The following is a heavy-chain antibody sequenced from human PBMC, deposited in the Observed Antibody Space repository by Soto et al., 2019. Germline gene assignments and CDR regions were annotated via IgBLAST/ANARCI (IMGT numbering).Heavy chain of an antibody. J-gene: IGHJ2*01. Sequence: QVQLVQSGAEVKKPGSSVKVSCKASGGTFSSYAISWVRQAPGQGLEWMGGIIPIFGTANYAQKFQGRVTITADESTSTAYMELSSLRSEDTAVYYCARISCSGGSCYPTSYWYFDLWGRCTLVTVSS. V-gene: IGHV1-69*01. CDR2: IIPIFGTA. CDR3: ARISCSGGSCYPTSYWYFDL. CDR1: GGTFSSYA. D-gene: IGHD2-15*01.